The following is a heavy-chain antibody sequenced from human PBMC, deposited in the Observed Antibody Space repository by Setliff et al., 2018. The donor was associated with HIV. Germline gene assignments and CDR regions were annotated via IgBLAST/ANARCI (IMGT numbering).Heavy chain of an antibody. Sequence: GGSLRLSCAASGFTFGNYWMHWVRQAPGKGLEWVARINNDGSTSEHANAVKGRLTISRDNSKESLYLQMNSLTTEDTALYYCASGYSSSSPRRDYWGQGTLVTVSS. V-gene: IGHV3-74*03. D-gene: IGHD6-6*01. CDR1: GFTFGNYW. CDR2: INNDGSTS. CDR3: ASGYSSSSPRRDY. J-gene: IGHJ4*02.